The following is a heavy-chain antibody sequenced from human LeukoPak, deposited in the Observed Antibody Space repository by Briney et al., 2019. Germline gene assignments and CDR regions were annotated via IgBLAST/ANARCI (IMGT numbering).Heavy chain of an antibody. CDR2: IYWDDDK. D-gene: IGHD3-9*01. CDR1: GFSLSTSGVG. Sequence: SGPTLVNPTQTLTLTCTFSGFSLSTSGVGVGWIRQPPGKALEWLALIYWDDDKRYSPSLKSRLTITKDTSKSQVVLTMTNMDPVDTATYYCARAYDILTGYSPFDYWGQGTLVTVSS. J-gene: IGHJ4*02. V-gene: IGHV2-5*02. CDR3: ARAYDILTGYSPFDY.